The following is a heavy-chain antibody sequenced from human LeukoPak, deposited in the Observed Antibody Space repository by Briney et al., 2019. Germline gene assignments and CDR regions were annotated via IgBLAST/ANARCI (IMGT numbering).Heavy chain of an antibody. CDR3: ARTYLGTTAGGYYFHMDV. D-gene: IGHD1-1*01. Sequence: SETLSLTCTVSGGSISSYYWSWIRQPAGKGLEWIGRIYTSGTTNYNPSLKSRVTISVDTSKNQFSLKLSSVTAADTAVYYCARTYLGTTAGGYYFHMDVWGKGTTVTISS. V-gene: IGHV4-4*07. CDR1: GGSISSYY. CDR2: IYTSGTT. J-gene: IGHJ6*03.